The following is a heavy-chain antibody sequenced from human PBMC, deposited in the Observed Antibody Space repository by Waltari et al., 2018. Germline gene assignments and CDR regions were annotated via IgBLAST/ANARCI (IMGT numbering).Heavy chain of an antibody. J-gene: IGHJ4*02. CDR1: GFTFSSYS. D-gene: IGHD4-17*01. Sequence: EVQLVESGGGLVKPGGSLRLSCAASGFTFSSYSMNWVRQAPGKGLEWVSSISSSISYIYYADSVKGRFTISRDNAKNSLYLQMNSLRAEDTAVYYCARGDGDFGFDYWGQGTLVTVSS. CDR2: ISSSISYI. CDR3: ARGDGDFGFDY. V-gene: IGHV3-21*01.